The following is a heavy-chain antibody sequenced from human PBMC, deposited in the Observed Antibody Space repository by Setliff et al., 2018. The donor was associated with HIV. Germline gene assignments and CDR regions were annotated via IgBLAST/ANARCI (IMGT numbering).Heavy chain of an antibody. CDR1: GGSFSGYY. J-gene: IGHJ5*02. D-gene: IGHD6-13*01. CDR3: ARIGSGWSVGWFDP. V-gene: IGHV4-34*01. CDR2: ISHSGTT. Sequence: SETLSLTCAVYGGSFSGYYWSWIRQSPGKGLEWVGEISHSGTTNYNPSLKSRVTISVDTSKNQFSLKLNSVTAADTAVYYCARIGSGWSVGWFDPWGQGTLVTVSS.